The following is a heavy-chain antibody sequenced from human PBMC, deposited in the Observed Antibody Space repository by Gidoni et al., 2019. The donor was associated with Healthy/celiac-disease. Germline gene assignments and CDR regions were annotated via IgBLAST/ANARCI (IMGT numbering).Heavy chain of an antibody. J-gene: IGHJ3*02. Sequence: QVQLVESGGGLVKPGGSLRLSCAASGFTFSDYYMSWIRQAPGKGLEWVSYISSSSSYTNYADSVKGRFTISRDNAKNSLYLQMNSLRAEDTAVYYCARPSDYGDLSGAFDIWGQGTMVTVSS. V-gene: IGHV3-11*06. CDR3: ARPSDYGDLSGAFDI. CDR2: ISSSSSYT. D-gene: IGHD4-17*01. CDR1: GFTFSDYY.